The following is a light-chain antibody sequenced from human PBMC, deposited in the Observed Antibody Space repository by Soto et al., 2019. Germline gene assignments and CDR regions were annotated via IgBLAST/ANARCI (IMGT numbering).Light chain of an antibody. CDR3: DQRSNWPPRLT. Sequence: EIVLTQSQATLSLSPGERATLSCRASQSVSSYLAWYQQKPGQAPRLLIYDASNKATGIPARFSGSGSGTDLTLTISSLESEDFGVYHCDQRSNWPPRLTFGGGTKVEIK. CDR2: DAS. V-gene: IGKV3-11*01. J-gene: IGKJ4*01. CDR1: QSVSSY.